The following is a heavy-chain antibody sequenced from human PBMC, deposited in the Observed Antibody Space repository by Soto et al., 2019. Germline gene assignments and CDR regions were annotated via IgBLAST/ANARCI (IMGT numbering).Heavy chain of an antibody. J-gene: IGHJ4*02. D-gene: IGHD5-18*01. CDR1: GYSFTTYW. Sequence: GESLKISCKGSGYSFTTYWIGWVRQMPGKGLEWMGIIYPGDSDTRYSPSFQGQVTISADKSISTAYLQWSSLKASDTAMYYFARSGGGFNYGHYLDYWAQGTLVTVSS. CDR2: IYPGDSDT. CDR3: ARSGGGFNYGHYLDY. V-gene: IGHV5-51*01.